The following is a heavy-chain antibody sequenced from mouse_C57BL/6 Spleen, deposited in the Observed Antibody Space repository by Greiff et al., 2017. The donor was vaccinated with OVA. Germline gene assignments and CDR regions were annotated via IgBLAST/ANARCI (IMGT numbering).Heavy chain of an antibody. V-gene: IGHV1-81*01. CDR3: ARGGGYDGYGDWFAY. CDR2: IYPRSGNT. D-gene: IGHD2-3*01. J-gene: IGHJ3*01. CDR1: GYTFTSYG. Sequence: QVQLQQSGAELARPGASVKLSCKASGYTFTSYGISWVKQRTGQGLEWIGEIYPRSGNTYYNEKFKGKATLTADKSSSTAYLELRSLTSEDSAVYFGARGGGYDGYGDWFAYWGQGTLVTVSA.